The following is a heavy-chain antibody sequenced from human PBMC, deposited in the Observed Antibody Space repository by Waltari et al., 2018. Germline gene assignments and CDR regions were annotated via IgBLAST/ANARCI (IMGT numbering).Heavy chain of an antibody. CDR2: ISGSGITI. D-gene: IGHD6-13*01. CDR3: ARVDSSTWYYVDY. J-gene: IGHJ4*02. Sequence: EVQLVESGGGLVQPGGSLRVSCAASGFTFSKYSMNWVRQAPGKGLEWLSYISGSGITIYYADSGKGRFTISRDNAKNSLDLQMNSLRAEDTAVYYCARVDSSTWYYVDYWGQGTLVTVSS. V-gene: IGHV3-48*01. CDR1: GFTFSKYS.